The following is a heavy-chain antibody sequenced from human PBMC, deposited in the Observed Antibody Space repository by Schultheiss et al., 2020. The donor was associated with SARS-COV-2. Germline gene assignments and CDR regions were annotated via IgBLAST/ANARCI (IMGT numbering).Heavy chain of an antibody. CDR2: IYYSGST. CDR1: GGSISSYY. V-gene: IGHV4-59*08. J-gene: IGHJ5*02. CDR3: ARLTVTTGADP. D-gene: IGHD4-17*01. Sequence: SETLSLTCTVSGGSISSYYWSWIRQPPGKGLEWIGYIYYSGSTNYNPSLKSRVTISVDTSKNQFSLKLSSVTAADTAVYYCARLTVTTGADPWGQGTLVTVS.